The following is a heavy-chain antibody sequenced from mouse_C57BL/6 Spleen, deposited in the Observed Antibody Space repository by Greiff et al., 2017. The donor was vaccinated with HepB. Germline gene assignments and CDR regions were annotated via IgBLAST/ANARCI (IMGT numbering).Heavy chain of an antibody. CDR2: INPGSGGT. Sequence: VKLQQSGAELVRPGTSVKVSCKASGYAFTNYLIEWVKQRPGQGLEWIGVINPGSGGTNYNEKFKGKATLTADKSSSTAYMQLSSLTSEDSAVYFCARSKYYGSSYAMDYWGQGTSVTVSS. J-gene: IGHJ4*01. V-gene: IGHV1-54*01. D-gene: IGHD1-1*01. CDR1: GYAFTNYL. CDR3: ARSKYYGSSYAMDY.